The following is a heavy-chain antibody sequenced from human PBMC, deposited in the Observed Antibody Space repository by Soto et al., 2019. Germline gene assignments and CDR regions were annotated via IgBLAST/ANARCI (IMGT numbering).Heavy chain of an antibody. J-gene: IGHJ5*02. CDR1: GDTFSNFA. CDR3: AKMDPSFEGGEGFDP. V-gene: IGHV1-69*01. D-gene: IGHD3-16*01. Sequence: QVQLVQSGAEVRKPGSSVKVSCQASGDTFSNFAITWVRQAPGPGLDWMGGIIPIFGKVYYAHKFQGRVTITADEATSTAYMDLVSLRSDDTATYYCAKMDPSFEGGEGFDPWGQGTLVTVSS. CDR2: IIPIFGKV.